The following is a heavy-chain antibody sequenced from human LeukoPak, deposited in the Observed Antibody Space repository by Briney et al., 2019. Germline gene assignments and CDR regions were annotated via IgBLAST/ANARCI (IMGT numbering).Heavy chain of an antibody. Sequence: ASVKVSCKASGGTFSSYAISWVRLAPGQGLEWMGGIIPIFGTANYAQKFQGRVTITTDESTSTAYMELSSLRSGDTAMYYCARTPYYYDFWSANNIGLDYWGQGTLVTVSS. CDR2: IIPIFGTA. CDR1: GGTFSSYA. J-gene: IGHJ4*02. CDR3: ARTPYYYDFWSANNIGLDY. V-gene: IGHV1-69*05. D-gene: IGHD3-3*01.